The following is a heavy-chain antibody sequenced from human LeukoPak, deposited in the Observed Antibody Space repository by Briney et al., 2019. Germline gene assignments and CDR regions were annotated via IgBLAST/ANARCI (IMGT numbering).Heavy chain of an antibody. D-gene: IGHD6-25*01. Sequence: GASVKVSCKASGYTFTIYSITWVRQAPGQGLEWMGWISPYNGNTNYAQKLQGRVTMTTDTSTSTANMELRSLTSDDTAVYYCARRLPPDAFDIWGQGTMVTVSS. CDR2: ISPYNGNT. CDR3: ARRLPPDAFDI. J-gene: IGHJ3*02. CDR1: GYTFTIYS. V-gene: IGHV1-18*01.